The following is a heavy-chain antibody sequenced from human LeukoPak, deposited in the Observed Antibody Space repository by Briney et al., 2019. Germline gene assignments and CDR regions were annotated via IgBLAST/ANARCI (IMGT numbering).Heavy chain of an antibody. J-gene: IGHJ6*03. D-gene: IGHD3-10*01. Sequence: SETLSLTCTVSGGSIRSSSYYWSWIRQPPGKGLEWIGYIYYSGSTNYNPSLKSRVTISVDTSKNQFSLKLSSVTAADTAVYYCARSVLLWFGELLLAYYMDVWGKGTTVTISS. V-gene: IGHV4-61*01. CDR1: GGSIRSSSYY. CDR3: ARSVLLWFGELLLAYYMDV. CDR2: IYYSGST.